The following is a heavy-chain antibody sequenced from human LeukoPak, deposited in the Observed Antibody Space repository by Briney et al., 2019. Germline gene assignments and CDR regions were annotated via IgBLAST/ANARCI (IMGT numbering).Heavy chain of an antibody. V-gene: IGHV4-38-2*01. CDR1: GYSISSGYY. CDR2: IYHSGST. J-gene: IGHJ4*02. Sequence: SETLSLTCAVSGYSISSGYYWGWIRQPPGKGLERIGSIYHSGSTYYNPSLKSRVSISVDTSKNQFSMKLSSVTAADTAVYYCARKYCSSTSCYDGEYYFDYWGQGTLVTVSS. CDR3: ARKYCSSTSCYDGEYYFDY. D-gene: IGHD2-2*01.